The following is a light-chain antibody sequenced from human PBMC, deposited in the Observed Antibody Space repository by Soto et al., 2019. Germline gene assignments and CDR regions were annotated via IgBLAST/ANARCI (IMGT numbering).Light chain of an antibody. CDR3: QQSCIEAT. Sequence: EIVLTQSPATLSLSPGERATLSCRASQSIGSYLAWYQQKPGKAPRLLIYGASNRATGIPARFSGSGSRTDFTLIISSLEYEDFAVYYCQQSCIEATFGRGTKVDIK. J-gene: IGKJ3*01. V-gene: IGKV3-11*01. CDR2: GAS. CDR1: QSIGSY.